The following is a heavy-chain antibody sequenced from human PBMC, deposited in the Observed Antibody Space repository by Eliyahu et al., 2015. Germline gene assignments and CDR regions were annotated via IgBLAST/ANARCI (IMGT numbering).Heavy chain of an antibody. V-gene: IGHV3-33*01. CDR2: IWYDGSNK. CDR3: ARDSLPYSSADLGYYFGY. CDR1: GFXFSXXG. D-gene: IGHD6-19*01. Sequence: QVQLVESGGGXVQPGXSLXLSCAXSGFXFSXXGXHWVRQAPGKGLEWVAVIWYDGSNKYYADSVKGRFTISRDNSKNTLYLQMNSLRAEDTAVYYCARDSLPYSSADLGYYFGYWGQGTLVTVSS. J-gene: IGHJ4*02.